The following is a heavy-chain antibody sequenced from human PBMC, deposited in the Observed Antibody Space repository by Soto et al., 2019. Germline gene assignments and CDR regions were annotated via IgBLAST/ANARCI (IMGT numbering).Heavy chain of an antibody. J-gene: IGHJ4*02. CDR2: ISGSGGST. CDR1: GFTFSSYA. Sequence: GGSLRLSCAASGFTFSSYAMSWVRQAPGKGREWVSAISGSGGSTYYADSVKGRFTISRDNSKNTLYLQMNSLRAEDTAVYYCAKSGITMIVVVITFVYLGQGTLVTVSS. V-gene: IGHV3-23*01. D-gene: IGHD3-22*01. CDR3: AKSGITMIVVVITFVY.